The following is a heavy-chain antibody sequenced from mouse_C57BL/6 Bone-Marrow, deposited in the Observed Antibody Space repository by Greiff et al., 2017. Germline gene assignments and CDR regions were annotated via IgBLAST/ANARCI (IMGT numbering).Heavy chain of an antibody. V-gene: IGHV1-4*01. D-gene: IGHD4-1*01. J-gene: IGHJ3*01. CDR3: ARGRLGRGWFAY. Sequence: VQLQQSGAELVRPGTSVKMSCKASGYTFTSYTMHWVKQRPGQGLEWIGYINPSSGYTKYNQKFKDKATLTADKSSSTAYMQLSSLTSEDSAVYYCARGRLGRGWFAYWGQGTLVTVSA. CDR1: GYTFTSYT. CDR2: INPSSGYT.